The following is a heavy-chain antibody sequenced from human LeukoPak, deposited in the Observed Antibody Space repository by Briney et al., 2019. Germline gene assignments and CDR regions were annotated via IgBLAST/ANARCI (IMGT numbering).Heavy chain of an antibody. CDR2: INPDGSQK. CDR1: GFTVFNYW. J-gene: IGHJ4*02. D-gene: IGHD4/OR15-4a*01. CDR3: ARDVDYANPRHDY. V-gene: IGHV3-7*01. Sequence: PGGSLRLSCAASGFTVFNYWMSWVRQAPGKGLEWVANINPDGSQKYYVDSLKGRFTISRDNAKNSLYLQMNSLRAEDTAVYYCARDVDYANPRHDYWGQGTLVTVSS.